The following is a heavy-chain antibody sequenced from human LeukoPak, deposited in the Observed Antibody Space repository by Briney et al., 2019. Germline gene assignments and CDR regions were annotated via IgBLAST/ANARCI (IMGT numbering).Heavy chain of an antibody. CDR3: AKVTGSGWYYYYYMDV. Sequence: GGSLRLSCAASGFTFSSYAMSWVRQAPGKGLEWVSAISAGGGSTYYADSVRGRFTISRDNSKNTLYLQMNSLRAEDTAVYYCAKVTGSGWYYYYYMDVWGKGTTVTVSS. J-gene: IGHJ6*03. V-gene: IGHV3-23*01. CDR2: ISAGGGST. CDR1: GFTFSSYA. D-gene: IGHD6-19*01.